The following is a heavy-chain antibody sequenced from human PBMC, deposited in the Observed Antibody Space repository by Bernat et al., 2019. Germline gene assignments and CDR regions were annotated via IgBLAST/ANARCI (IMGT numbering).Heavy chain of an antibody. J-gene: IGHJ4*02. CDR3: ARVPNYYDSSGYYYKGLDY. V-gene: IGHV3-13*01. D-gene: IGHD3-22*01. CDR1: GFTFSSYD. Sequence: EVQLVESGGGLVQPGGSLRLSCAASGFTFSSYDMHWVRQATGKGLERVSAIGTAGDTYYPGSVKGRFTISRENAKNSLYLQMNSLRAGDTAVYYCARVPNYYDSSGYYYKGLDYWGQGTLVTVSS. CDR2: IGTAGDT.